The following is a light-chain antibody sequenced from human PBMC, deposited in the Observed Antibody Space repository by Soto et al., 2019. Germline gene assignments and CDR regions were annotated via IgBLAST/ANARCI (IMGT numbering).Light chain of an antibody. Sequence: DIQMTQSPSSVSASVGDTINITCRASHDIKKWLAWYQQKPGKAPKVLIYAASNLESGVSPRFSGSGAGTEFSLTISSLQTEDFANYFCHQASSFPYTFGPRTKVDIK. CDR1: HDIKKW. CDR3: HQASSFPYT. CDR2: AAS. V-gene: IGKV1-12*01. J-gene: IGKJ3*01.